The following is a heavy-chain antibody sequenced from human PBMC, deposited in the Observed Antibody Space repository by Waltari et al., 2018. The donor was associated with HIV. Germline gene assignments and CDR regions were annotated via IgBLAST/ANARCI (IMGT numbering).Heavy chain of an antibody. CDR2: INTGNGNT. J-gene: IGHJ4*02. Sequence: QVQLVQSGAEVKKPGASVKVSCKASGYSFTTYAIHWVRQAPGQRLEWVGLINTGNGNTEYSQKFQGRVNILRDTSASTAYMELRSLRSEDTAVYYCARARGYCSGGSCWYYFDYWGQGTLVTVSS. V-gene: IGHV1-3*04. CDR3: ARARGYCSGGSCWYYFDY. CDR1: GYSFTTYA. D-gene: IGHD2-15*01.